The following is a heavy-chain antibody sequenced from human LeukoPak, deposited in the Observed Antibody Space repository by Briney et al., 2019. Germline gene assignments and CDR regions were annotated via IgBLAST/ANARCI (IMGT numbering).Heavy chain of an antibody. CDR1: GFTVSGNY. CDR2: IYSSDNT. Sequence: GGSLRLSCAASGFTVSGNYMSWVRQAPGKGLEWVSVIYSSDNTYYIDSVKGRFTISRDNSKNTLYLQMNSLRAEDKAVYYCAGRRVLDASFDYWGQGTLVTVSS. J-gene: IGHJ4*02. D-gene: IGHD3-16*01. V-gene: IGHV3-66*02. CDR3: AGRRVLDASFDY.